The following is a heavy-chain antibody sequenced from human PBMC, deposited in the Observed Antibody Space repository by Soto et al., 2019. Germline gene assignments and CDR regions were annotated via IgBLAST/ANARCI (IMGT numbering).Heavy chain of an antibody. CDR3: AKDAPGSGWLSDY. CDR2: IGGGGGGT. Sequence: GGSLRLSCAASGFTFIIYAISCVRQSPGKGLEWVSTIGGGGGGTSYADFVRGRFTISRDNSKNTLYLQMNSLRAEDTAVYYCAKDAPGSGWLSDYWGLGTLVTVSS. CDR1: GFTFIIYA. V-gene: IGHV3-23*01. J-gene: IGHJ4*02. D-gene: IGHD3-22*01.